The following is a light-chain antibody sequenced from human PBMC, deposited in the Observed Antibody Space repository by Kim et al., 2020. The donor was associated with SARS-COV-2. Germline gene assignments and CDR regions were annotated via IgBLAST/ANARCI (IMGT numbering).Light chain of an antibody. CDR2: GAS. CDR3: QHYGNSLYT. Sequence: EIVLTQSPGTLSLSPGERATLSCRASQSVSNSLAWYLQKPGQAPILLIYGASSRVTAIPDRFSGSGSGTDFSLTISRLEPEDFAVYFCQHYGNSLYTFGQGTKLEI. J-gene: IGKJ2*01. CDR1: QSVSNS. V-gene: IGKV3-20*01.